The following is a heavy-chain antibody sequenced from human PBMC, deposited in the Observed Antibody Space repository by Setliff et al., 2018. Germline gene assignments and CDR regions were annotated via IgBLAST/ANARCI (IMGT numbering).Heavy chain of an antibody. CDR3: ARTCSGSGCYAGLES. J-gene: IGHJ4*02. D-gene: IGHD2-15*01. CDR1: GFTFSTYR. Sequence: GGSLRLSCAASGFTFSTYRMHWVRQAPGKGLEWVAVIWDDGVKRYHADSVKGRFTISRDNSKNTLYLQMNSLRPEDTAVYYCARTCSGSGCYAGLESWGQGTPVTVSS. CDR2: IWDDGVKR. V-gene: IGHV3-33*08.